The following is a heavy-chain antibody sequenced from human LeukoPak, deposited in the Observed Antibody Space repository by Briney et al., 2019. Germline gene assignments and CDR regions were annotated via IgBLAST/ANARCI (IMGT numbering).Heavy chain of an antibody. CDR2: VSSSSSYI. Sequence: GGSLRLSCAASGFTFSSYSMNWVRQAPGKGLEWVSSVSSSSSYIYYADSVKGRFTISRDNAKNSLYLQMNSLRAEDTAVYYCARVGYGSGSYFDYWGQGTLVTVSS. V-gene: IGHV3-21*01. J-gene: IGHJ4*02. CDR3: ARVGYGSGSYFDY. D-gene: IGHD3-10*01. CDR1: GFTFSSYS.